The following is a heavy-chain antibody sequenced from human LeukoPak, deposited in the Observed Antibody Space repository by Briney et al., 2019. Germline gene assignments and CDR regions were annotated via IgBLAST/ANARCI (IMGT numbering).Heavy chain of an antibody. D-gene: IGHD6-6*01. Sequence: SDTLSLTCAVYGGSFSGYYWSWIRQPPGKGLEWIGEINHSGSTNYNPSLKSRVTISVDTSKNQFSLKLSSVTAADTAVYYCASSSRYGSSSVSYYWGQGTLVTVSS. V-gene: IGHV4-34*01. CDR2: INHSGST. J-gene: IGHJ4*02. CDR1: GGSFSGYY. CDR3: ASSSRYGSSSVSYY.